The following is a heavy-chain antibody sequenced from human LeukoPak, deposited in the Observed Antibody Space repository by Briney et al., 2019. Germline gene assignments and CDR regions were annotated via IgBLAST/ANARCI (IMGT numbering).Heavy chain of an antibody. CDR2: ISGSGGST. CDR1: GFTFSSYG. J-gene: IGHJ2*01. D-gene: IGHD6-13*01. Sequence: GGSLRLSCAASGFTFSSYGMSWVRQAPGKGLEWVSAISGSGGSTYYADSVKGRFTISRDNSKNTLYLQMSSLRVEDTAIYYCVRQFPQAAAGAAWYFDLWGRGTLVTVSS. CDR3: VRQFPQAAAGAAWYFDL. V-gene: IGHV3-23*01.